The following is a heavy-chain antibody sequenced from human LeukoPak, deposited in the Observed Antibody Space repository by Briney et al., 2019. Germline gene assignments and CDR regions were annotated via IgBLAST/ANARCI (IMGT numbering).Heavy chain of an antibody. D-gene: IGHD3-9*01. CDR3: ARGEVRGRYFDWLSGAAFY. CDR2: ISSSSSDI. J-gene: IGHJ4*02. V-gene: IGHV3-21*01. CDR1: GFTFSNYT. Sequence: GGSLRLSCAASGFTFSNYTMHWVRQAPGKGLEWVSSISSSSSDIYYGDSVKGRFTISRDNAKNSLYLQMNGLRAEDTAIYYCARGEVRGRYFDWLSGAAFYWGQGTLVTVSS.